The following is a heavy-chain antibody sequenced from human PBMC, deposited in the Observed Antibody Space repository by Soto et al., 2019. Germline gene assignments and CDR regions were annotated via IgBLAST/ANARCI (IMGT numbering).Heavy chain of an antibody. V-gene: IGHV4-59*01. D-gene: IGHD2-15*01. CDR2: IYYSGST. CDR1: GGSISSYY. Sequence: LSLTCTVSGGSISSYYWSWIRQPPGKGLEWIGYIYYSGSTNYNPSLKSRVTISVDTSKNQFSLKLSSVTAADTAVYYCAKCGGSCYLIDYWGQGTLVTVS. CDR3: AKCGGSCYLIDY. J-gene: IGHJ4*02.